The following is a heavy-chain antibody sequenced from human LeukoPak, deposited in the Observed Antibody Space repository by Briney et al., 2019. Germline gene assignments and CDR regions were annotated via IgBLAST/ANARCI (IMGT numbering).Heavy chain of an antibody. CDR1: SGSINSYY. D-gene: IGHD3-16*01. CDR3: ARHGYTASHYFLDF. J-gene: IGHJ4*02. V-gene: IGHV4-4*07. CDR2: IYTTGKT. Sequence: SETLSLTCTVSSGSINSYYWDWVRQPAGRGLEWIGRIYTTGKTDYNTSLKSRLTMSVDTSKRQFSLNLTSVTAADTAIYFCARHGYTASHYFLDFWSQGTLVTVSS.